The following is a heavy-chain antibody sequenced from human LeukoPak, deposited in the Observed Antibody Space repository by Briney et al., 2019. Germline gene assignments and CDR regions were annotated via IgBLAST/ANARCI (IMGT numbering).Heavy chain of an antibody. CDR3: VRTSLYSNFLGSYY. V-gene: IGHV4-39*01. CDR1: GGSINTNTYY. Sequence: PSETLSLTCTVSGGSINTNTYYWGWIRQPPGKGLEWVGTIYYSGSTYYNPSLKSRVTISVDTSKNQFSLKLSSVTAADTAVYYCVRTSLYSNFLGSYYWGQGTLVTVSS. D-gene: IGHD4-11*01. J-gene: IGHJ4*02. CDR2: IYYSGST.